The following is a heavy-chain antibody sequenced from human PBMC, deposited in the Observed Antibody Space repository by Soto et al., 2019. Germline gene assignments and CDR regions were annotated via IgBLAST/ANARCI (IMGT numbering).Heavy chain of an antibody. Sequence: PGGSLRLSCAASGFTFSSYAMSWVRHAPGKGLEGGSAISGSSGSTYYADSVKGRFTISRDNSKNTLYLQTTTLSAADTAVYYCAKYGGRYAPFDYWGQGTMVTVSS. D-gene: IGHD1-26*01. J-gene: IGHJ4*02. CDR2: ISGSSGST. CDR1: GFTFSSYA. CDR3: AKYGGRYAPFDY. V-gene: IGHV3-23*01.